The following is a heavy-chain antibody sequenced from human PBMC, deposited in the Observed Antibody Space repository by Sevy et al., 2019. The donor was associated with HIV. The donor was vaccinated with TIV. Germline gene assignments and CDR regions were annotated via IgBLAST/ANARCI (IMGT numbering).Heavy chain of an antibody. V-gene: IGHV4-59*08. Sequence: SQTLSLTCTVSGGSINSDHWNWIRQPPGKGLEWIGYVYYTGGTNYNPSLKNRVTISVDRTKNQFSLKLTSVTASDTAVYYCARRNDFDIWGQGTMVTVSS. CDR3: ARRNDFDI. CDR1: GGSINSDH. J-gene: IGHJ3*02. CDR2: VYYTGGT.